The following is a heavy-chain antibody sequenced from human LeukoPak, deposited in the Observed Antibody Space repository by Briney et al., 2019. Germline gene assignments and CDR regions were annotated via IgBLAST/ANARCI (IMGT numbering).Heavy chain of an antibody. J-gene: IGHJ6*03. V-gene: IGHV4-4*07. CDR2: IYTSGST. CDR1: GGSISSYY. D-gene: IGHD5-12*01. CDR3: ARGSGGYSGYDTYYYYMDV. Sequence: SETLSLTCTVSGGSISSYYWSWIRQPAGKGLEWIGRIYTSGSTNHNPSLKSRVTMSVDTSKNQFSLKLSSVTAADTAVYYCARGSGGYSGYDTYYYYMDVWGKGTTVTVSS.